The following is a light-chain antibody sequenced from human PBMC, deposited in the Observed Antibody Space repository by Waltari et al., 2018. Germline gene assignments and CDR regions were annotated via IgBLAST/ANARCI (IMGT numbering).Light chain of an antibody. J-gene: IGKJ2*01. CDR2: GAS. CDR1: QSVSSNY. Sequence: EIVLTQSPGTLSLSPGERATLSCRASQSVSSNYLAWYQQKPGQAPRLLIYGASSRTIGIPDRFSGSGSGTDFTLTISRLEPEDFAVYYCQQHGNSRYTFGQGTKLEIQ. CDR3: QQHGNSRYT. V-gene: IGKV3-20*01.